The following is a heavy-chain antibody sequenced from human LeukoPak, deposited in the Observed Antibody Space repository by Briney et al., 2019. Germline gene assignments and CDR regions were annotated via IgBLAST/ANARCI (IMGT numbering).Heavy chain of an antibody. D-gene: IGHD1-26*01. CDR2: ISYDGSNK. CDR1: GFTFSSYA. CDR3: ARNGGIVGANFDY. J-gene: IGHJ4*02. V-gene: IGHV3-30-3*01. Sequence: GGSLRLSCAASGFTFSSYAMHWVRQAPGKGLEWVAVISYDGSNKYYADSVKGRFTISRDNSKNTLYLQMNSLRAEDTAVYYCARNGGIVGANFDYWGQGTLVTVSS.